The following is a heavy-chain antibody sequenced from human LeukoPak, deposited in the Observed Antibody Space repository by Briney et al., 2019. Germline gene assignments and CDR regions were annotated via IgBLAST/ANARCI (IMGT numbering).Heavy chain of an antibody. CDR2: ISGSSATI. D-gene: IGHD3-9*01. V-gene: IGHV3-48*04. CDR1: GFTFSSYS. J-gene: IGHJ4*02. CDR3: AKDFYDILTGYYPLDY. Sequence: GGSLRLSCAASGFTFSSYSMNWVRQAPGKGLEWVSYISGSSATIYYVDSVKGRFTISRDNAKNSLYLQMNSLRAEDTAVYYCAKDFYDILTGYYPLDYWGQGTLVTVSS.